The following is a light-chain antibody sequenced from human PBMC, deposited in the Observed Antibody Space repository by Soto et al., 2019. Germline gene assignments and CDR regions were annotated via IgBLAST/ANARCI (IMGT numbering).Light chain of an antibody. V-gene: IGKV1-39*01. J-gene: IGKJ2*01. Sequence: DIQMTQSPSSLSASVGGRVTITCRASHSIDTYLNWYQQKPGKAPKLLIYAASRLQSGVPLRFSGSGSGTDFTLTISSLQPEDFATYYCQQSYTTPRTFGQGTNLEIK. CDR2: AAS. CDR1: HSIDTY. CDR3: QQSYTTPRT.